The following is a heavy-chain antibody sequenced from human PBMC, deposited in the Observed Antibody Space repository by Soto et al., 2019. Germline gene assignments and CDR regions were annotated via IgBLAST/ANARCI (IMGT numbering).Heavy chain of an antibody. J-gene: IGHJ4*02. V-gene: IGHV1-69*02. CDR2: IIPMLGMS. Sequence: QVQLVQSGAEVTKPGSSVTVSCTASGDTFSRFTLSWVRQAPGQGLEWMGRIIPMLGMSNSALKFQGRVTITADKSTNKVYMHLNSLRSDDTAVYYCATSYASGSAHFDSWGQGTLVTVSS. D-gene: IGHD3-10*01. CDR1: GDTFSRFT. CDR3: ATSYASGSAHFDS.